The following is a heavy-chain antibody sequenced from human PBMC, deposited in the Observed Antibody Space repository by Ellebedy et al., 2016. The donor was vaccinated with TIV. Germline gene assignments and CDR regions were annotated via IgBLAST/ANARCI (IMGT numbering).Heavy chain of an antibody. J-gene: IGHJ6*02. D-gene: IGHD6-6*01. Sequence: GESLKISCVASGFTLSTYGMHWVRQTPNKGLEWVAFISTNGREKYYIDSVKGLFTISRDISKNTLYLQMNSLRVDDTAVYYCAEEGGSSRGATGMDVWGQGTAVVVSS. CDR3: AEEGGSSRGATGMDV. CDR1: GFTLSTYG. CDR2: ISTNGREK. V-gene: IGHV3-30*18.